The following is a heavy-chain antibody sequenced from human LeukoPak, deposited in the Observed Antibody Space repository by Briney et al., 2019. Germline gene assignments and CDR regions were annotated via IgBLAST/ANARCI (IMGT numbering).Heavy chain of an antibody. D-gene: IGHD3-22*01. CDR2: ICSGGST. CDR3: VSDYYDSSGYYFGYYYGMDV. V-gene: IGHV3-53*01. CDR1: GFTVSSNY. Sequence: PGGSLRLSCAASGFTVSSNYMSWVRQAPGKGLEWVSVICSGGSTYYADSVKGRFTISRDNSKNTLYLQMNSLRAEDTAVYYCVSDYYDSSGYYFGYYYGMDVWGQGTTVTVSS. J-gene: IGHJ6*02.